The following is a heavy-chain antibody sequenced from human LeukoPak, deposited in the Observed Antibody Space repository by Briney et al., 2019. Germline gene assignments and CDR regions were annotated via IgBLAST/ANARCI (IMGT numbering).Heavy chain of an antibody. CDR3: AKVNRRYCSGGSCPHDAFDI. CDR2: ISGGGVRT. V-gene: IGHV3-23*01. Sequence: GGSLRLSCAASGFPLSSYAMSWVRQAPGKGLEWVSAISGGGVRTYYADSVKGRFTISRDNSKNTLYLQMNSLRVEDTAVYYCAKVNRRYCSGGSCPHDAFDIWGQGTMITVSS. J-gene: IGHJ3*02. D-gene: IGHD2-15*01. CDR1: GFPLSSYA.